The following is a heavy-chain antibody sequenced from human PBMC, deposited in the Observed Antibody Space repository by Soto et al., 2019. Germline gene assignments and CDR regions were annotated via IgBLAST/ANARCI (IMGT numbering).Heavy chain of an antibody. D-gene: IGHD6-13*01. CDR2: IHPGDSDT. Sequence: GSISSNYWSWIRQPPGKGLEWMGIIHPGDSDTRYSPSFQGQVTISADKSISTAYLQWSSLKASDTAMYYCARENNRIAAAGTRYGMDVWGQGTTVTVSS. V-gene: IGHV5-51*01. CDR3: ARENNRIAAAGTRYGMDV. J-gene: IGHJ6*02. CDR1: GSISSNYW.